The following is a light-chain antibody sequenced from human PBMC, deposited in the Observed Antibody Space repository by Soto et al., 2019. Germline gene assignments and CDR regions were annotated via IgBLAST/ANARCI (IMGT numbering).Light chain of an antibody. J-gene: IGLJ1*01. Sequence: QSALTQPASVSGSPGQSITISCTGTSSDVGSYNLDSWYQQHPSKATKVMIYEGSRRPSGFSNRVSGSNYGNTSSLTNSGHQAEDEADYYCYSYESSSTYVFGTGTKLTLL. V-gene: IGLV2-23*01. CDR2: EGS. CDR1: SSDVGSYNL. CDR3: YSYESSSTYV.